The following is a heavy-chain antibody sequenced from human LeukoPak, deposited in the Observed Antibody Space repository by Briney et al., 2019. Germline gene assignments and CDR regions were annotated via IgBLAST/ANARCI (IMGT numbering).Heavy chain of an antibody. V-gene: IGHV3-23*01. D-gene: IGHD3-10*01. CDR1: GFTFSSYA. CDR3: AKRESAMVRGVLDY. Sequence: GGSLRLFCAASGFTFSSYAMSWVRQAPGKGLEWVSDISGSGGSIYYADSVKGRFTISRDNSKNTLYLQMNSLRAEDTAVYYCAKRESAMVRGVLDYWGQGTLVTVSS. J-gene: IGHJ4*02. CDR2: ISGSGGSI.